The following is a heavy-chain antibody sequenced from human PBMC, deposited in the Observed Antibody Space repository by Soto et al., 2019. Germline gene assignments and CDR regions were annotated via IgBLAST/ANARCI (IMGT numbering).Heavy chain of an antibody. CDR1: GFTFSSYA. D-gene: IGHD2-2*01. J-gene: IGHJ5*02. V-gene: IGHV3-23*01. Sequence: GGSLRLSCAASGFTFSSYAMHWVRQAPGKGLEWVSVIRYNGGSTYYADSVKGRFTISRDNSKNTLYLQMNSLRAEDTAVYYCAKGISVEATSPPFEPWGQGTLVTVSS. CDR3: AKGISVEATSPPFEP. CDR2: IRYNGGST.